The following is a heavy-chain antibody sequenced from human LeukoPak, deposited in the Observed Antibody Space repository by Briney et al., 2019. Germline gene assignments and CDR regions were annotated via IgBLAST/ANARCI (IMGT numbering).Heavy chain of an antibody. CDR1: GGSFSGYY. J-gene: IGHJ4*02. D-gene: IGHD3-3*01. CDR3: ARAHYFYYDPSYYFDY. Sequence: PSETLSLTCAVYGGSFSGYYWSWIRQPPGKGLEWIGEINHSGSTNYNPSLKSRVTISVDTPKNQFSLKLSSVTAADTAVYYCARAHYFYYDPSYYFDYWGQGTLVTVSS. CDR2: INHSGST. V-gene: IGHV4-34*01.